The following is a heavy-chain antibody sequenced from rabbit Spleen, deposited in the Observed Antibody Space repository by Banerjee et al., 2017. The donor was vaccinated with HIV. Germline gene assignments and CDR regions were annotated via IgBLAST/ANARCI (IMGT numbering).Heavy chain of an antibody. J-gene: IGHJ6*01. CDR2: IDPVFGIT. CDR3: ARDSGTSFSSYGMDL. V-gene: IGHV1S39*01. Sequence: QEQVKETGGGLVQPGGSLTLSCKASGFDFRRYYLTWVRQAPGKGLEWIGYIDPVFGITYYASWAKGRFTISKTSTTVTLQMTSLTVADTATYFCARDSGTSFSSYGMDLWGQGTLVTVS. D-gene: IGHD4-1*01. CDR1: GFDFRRYYL.